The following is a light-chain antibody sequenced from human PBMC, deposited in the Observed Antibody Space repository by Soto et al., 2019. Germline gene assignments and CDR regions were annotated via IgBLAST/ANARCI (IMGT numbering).Light chain of an antibody. CDR2: DAS. CDR1: QSISSW. V-gene: IGKV1-5*01. Sequence: DIPMTQSPSTLSASVGDRVTITCRATQSISSWLAWYQQKPGKAPKLLIYDASTLESGVPSRFSGSGSGTEFTLTISSLQPDDFATYYCQQYNGYSLYTFGQGTNLEIK. CDR3: QQYNGYSLYT. J-gene: IGKJ2*01.